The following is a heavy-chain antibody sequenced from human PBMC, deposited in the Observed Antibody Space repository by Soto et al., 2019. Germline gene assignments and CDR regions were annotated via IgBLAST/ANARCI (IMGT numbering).Heavy chain of an antibody. Sequence: PSETLSLTCTVSGGSISSSNYYWGWIRQPPGKGLEWIGSIYYSGSTYYNPSLKSRVTISVDTSKNQFSLKLSSVTAADTAVYYCARDYKYVRHYYYGMDVWGQGTTVTVSS. CDR2: IYYSGST. D-gene: IGHD1-1*01. CDR1: GGSISSSNYY. CDR3: ARDYKYVRHYYYGMDV. J-gene: IGHJ6*02. V-gene: IGHV4-39*07.